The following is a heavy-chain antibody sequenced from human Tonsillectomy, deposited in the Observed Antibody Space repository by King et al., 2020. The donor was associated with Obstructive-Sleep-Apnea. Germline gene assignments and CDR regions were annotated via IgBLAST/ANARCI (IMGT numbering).Heavy chain of an antibody. CDR3: ARGYYYDSSGYWDAFDI. CDR2: RKKDGSEK. V-gene: IGHV3-7*03. J-gene: IGHJ3*02. CDR1: GFTFSSDW. D-gene: IGHD3-22*01. Sequence: VQLVQSGGGLVQPGGSLRLLCAASGFTFSSDWMSWVRQAPGKGLDWVANRKKDGSEKYYVDSVKGRFTISIDNAKNSLYLQMNSLRAEDTAVYYCARGYYYDSSGYWDAFDIWGQGTMVTVSS.